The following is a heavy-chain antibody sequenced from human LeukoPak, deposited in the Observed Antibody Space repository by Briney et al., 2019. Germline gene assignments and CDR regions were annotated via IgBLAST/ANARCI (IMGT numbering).Heavy chain of an antibody. J-gene: IGHJ5*02. CDR1: GFSLTTYG. V-gene: IGHV3-23*01. Sequence: GRSLRLSCAASGFSLTTYGTHWLRQAPGKGLEWVSAISGSGGSTYYADSVKGRFTISRDNSKNTLYLQMNSLRAEDTAVYYCAKEGGGFDPWGQGTLVTVSS. CDR2: ISGSGGST. CDR3: AKEGGGFDP. D-gene: IGHD3-16*01.